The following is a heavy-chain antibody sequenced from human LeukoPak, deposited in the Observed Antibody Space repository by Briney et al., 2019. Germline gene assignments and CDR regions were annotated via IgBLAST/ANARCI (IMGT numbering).Heavy chain of an antibody. V-gene: IGHV1-2*02. J-gene: IGHJ4*02. D-gene: IGHD3-22*01. CDR2: INPNSGGT. Sequence: GASVKVSCKASGYTFTGYYMHWVRQAPGQGLEWMGWINPNSGGTNYAQKFQGRVTMTRDTPISTAYMELSRLRSDDTAVYYCARDNQYYYDSSGYLGDYWGQGTLVTVSS. CDR3: ARDNQYYYDSSGYLGDY. CDR1: GYTFTGYY.